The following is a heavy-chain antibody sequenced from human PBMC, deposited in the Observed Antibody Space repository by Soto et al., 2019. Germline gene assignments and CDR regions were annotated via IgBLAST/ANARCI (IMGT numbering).Heavy chain of an antibody. CDR1: GGSIDGYN. J-gene: IGHJ6*01. V-gene: IGHV4-59*08. CDR3: VRQGIGRRHGLVDV. CDR2: VYDNGDS. Sequence: QVQLQESGPGLVKPSETLSLTCTVSGGSIDGYNCAWIRQTPGKALEWVGYVYDNGDSGYNPSLRSRVTLSMDTSKSQFYLQLRSVTAADTAVYYCVRQGIGRRHGLVDVWGRWTTVTVSS.